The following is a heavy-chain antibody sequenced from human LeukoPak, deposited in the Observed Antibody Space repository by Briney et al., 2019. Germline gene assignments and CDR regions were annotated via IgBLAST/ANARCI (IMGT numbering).Heavy chain of an antibody. CDR3: VKGVVVVTARAFDY. V-gene: IGHV3-64D*06. D-gene: IGHD2-21*02. J-gene: IGHJ4*02. CDR1: GFTFSSYA. CDR2: ISSNGGST. Sequence: PGGSLRLSCSASGFTFSSYAMHWVRQAPGKGLEYVSVISSNGGSTYYADSVKGRFTISRDNSKNTLYLQVSSLRVEDTAVYYCVKGVVVVTARAFDYWGQGTLVTVSS.